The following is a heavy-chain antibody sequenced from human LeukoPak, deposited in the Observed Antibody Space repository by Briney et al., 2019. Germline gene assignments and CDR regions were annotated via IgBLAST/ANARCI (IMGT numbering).Heavy chain of an antibody. J-gene: IGHJ6*01. CDR1: GFTVSSNY. CDR3: ARDIVVVPAARYYYYYGMDV. V-gene: IGHV3-53*01. CDR2: IYSGGST. Sequence: GGSLRLSCAASGFTVSSNYMSWVRQAPGKGLEWVSVIYSGGSTYYADSVKGRFTISRHNSKNTLYLQMNSLRAEDTAVYYCARDIVVVPAARYYYYYGMDVWGQGTTVTVSS. D-gene: IGHD2-2*01.